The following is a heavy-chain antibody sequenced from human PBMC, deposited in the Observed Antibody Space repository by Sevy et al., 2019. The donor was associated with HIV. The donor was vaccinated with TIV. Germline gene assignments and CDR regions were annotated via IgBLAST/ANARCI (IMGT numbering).Heavy chain of an antibody. V-gene: IGHV3-21*01. CDR1: GFTFSSYS. CDR2: ISSSSSYI. CDR3: ARDYYDSSGVIDY. Sequence: GGSLRLSCAASGFTFSSYSMNWVRQAPGKGLEWVSSISSSSSYIYYAGSVKGRFTISRDNAKNSLYLQMNSLRAEDTAVYYCARDYYDSSGVIDYWGQGTLVTVSS. J-gene: IGHJ4*02. D-gene: IGHD3-22*01.